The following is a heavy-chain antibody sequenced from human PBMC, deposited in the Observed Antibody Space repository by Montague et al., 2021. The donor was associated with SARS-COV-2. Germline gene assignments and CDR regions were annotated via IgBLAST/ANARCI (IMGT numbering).Heavy chain of an antibody. CDR2: IDWDDDK. D-gene: IGHD3-9*01. V-gene: IGHV2-70*04. J-gene: IGHJ4*02. CDR3: ARSYYDILTAYYTPFDY. CDR1: GFSLSTSGMR. Sequence: PALVTPTQTLTLTCTFSGFSLSTSGMRASWIRPPPGKALEWLARIDWDDDKFYSTSLKTRLTISKDTSKNQVVLTMTNMDPVDTATYYCARSYYDILTAYYTPFDYWGQGTLVTVSS.